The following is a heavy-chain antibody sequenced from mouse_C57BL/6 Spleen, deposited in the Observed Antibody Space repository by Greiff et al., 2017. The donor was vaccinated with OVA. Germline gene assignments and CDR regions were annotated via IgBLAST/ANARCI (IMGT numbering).Heavy chain of an antibody. Sequence: QVQLQQPGAELVMPGASVKLSCKASGYTFTSYWMHWVKQRPGQGLEWIGEIDPSDSYTNYNQKFKGKSTLTVDKSSSTAYMQLSSLTSEDSAVYYCATPYYYGSHWYFDVWGTGTTVTVSS. J-gene: IGHJ1*03. CDR3: ATPYYYGSHWYFDV. V-gene: IGHV1-69*01. D-gene: IGHD1-1*01. CDR1: GYTFTSYW. CDR2: IDPSDSYT.